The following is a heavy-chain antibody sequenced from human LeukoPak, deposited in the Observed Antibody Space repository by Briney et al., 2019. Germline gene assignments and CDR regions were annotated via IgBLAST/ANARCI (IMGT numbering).Heavy chain of an antibody. V-gene: IGHV4-34*01. D-gene: IGHD1-26*01. Sequence: LRLSCTSSGFTFGDYSMTWFRQPPEKGLEWIGEIYHDGSTNYNPSLKSRVTISVDTSKNQFSLKLSSVTAADTAVYYCARDAGATDYWGQGTLVTVSS. CDR3: ARDAGATDY. CDR1: GFTFGDYS. CDR2: IYHDGST. J-gene: IGHJ4*02.